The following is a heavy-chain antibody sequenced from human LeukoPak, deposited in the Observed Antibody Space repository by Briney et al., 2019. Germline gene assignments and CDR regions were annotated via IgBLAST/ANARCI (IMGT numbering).Heavy chain of an antibody. CDR1: GFTFSSYS. J-gene: IGHJ4*02. CDR2: ISGSSSYI. Sequence: AGSLRLYCAASGFTFSSYSMNWVRPGPGKGLEWVSSISGSSSYIYYADSVRGRFTISRDNAKNSLYLQMNSLRAEDTAVYYCARGYQLLPIDYWGQGTLVTVSS. D-gene: IGHD2-2*01. CDR3: ARGYQLLPIDY. V-gene: IGHV3-21*01.